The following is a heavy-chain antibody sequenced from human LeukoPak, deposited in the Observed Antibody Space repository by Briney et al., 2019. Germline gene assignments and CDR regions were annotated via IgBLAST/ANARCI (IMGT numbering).Heavy chain of an antibody. CDR1: GFTFSSYS. V-gene: IGHV3-21*01. Sequence: GGSLRLSCAASGFTFSSYSMNWVRQAPGKGLEWVSSISSSSSYIYYADSVKGRFTISRDYAKNSLYLQMNSLRAEDTAVYYCARDRLVRGVTGYYYYGMDVSGQGTTVTVSS. J-gene: IGHJ6*02. CDR3: ARDRLVRGVTGYYYYGMDV. CDR2: ISSSSSYI. D-gene: IGHD3-10*01.